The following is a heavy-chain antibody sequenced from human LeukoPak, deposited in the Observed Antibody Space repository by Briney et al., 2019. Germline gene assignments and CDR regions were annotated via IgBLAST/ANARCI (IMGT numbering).Heavy chain of an antibody. CDR3: ARGANVGSN. V-gene: IGHV4-61*01. J-gene: IGHJ4*02. CDR2: IYYSGST. CDR1: GYSIRSGFY. D-gene: IGHD1-26*01. Sequence: SETLSLTCTASGYSIRSGFYWGWIRQPPGKGLEWIGYIYYSGSTKYNPSLKSRVTISIDTSKNQFSLKLSSVIAADTAVYYCARGANVGSNWGQGTLVTVSS.